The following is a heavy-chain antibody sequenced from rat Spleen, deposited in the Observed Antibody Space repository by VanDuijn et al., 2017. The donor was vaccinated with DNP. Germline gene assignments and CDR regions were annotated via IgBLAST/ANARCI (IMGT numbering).Heavy chain of an antibody. J-gene: IGHJ2*01. Sequence: EVQLQESGPGLVKPSQSLSLTCSVTGYSITGNYWAWIRKFPGNEMEWIGHISYSGTTSYNPSLKSRISITRDTSKNQFFLQLNSVTTEDTATYYCVRWVRALDYWGQGVMVTVSS. CDR2: ISYSGTT. D-gene: IGHD4-1*01. V-gene: IGHV3-1*01. CDR1: GYSITGNY. CDR3: VRWVRALDY.